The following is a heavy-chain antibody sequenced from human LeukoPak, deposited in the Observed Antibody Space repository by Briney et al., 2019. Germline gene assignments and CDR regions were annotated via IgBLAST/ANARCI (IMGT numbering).Heavy chain of an antibody. CDR1: GGSISSYY. Sequence: SETLSLTCTVSGGSISSYYWSWIRQPPGKGLEWIGYIYYSGSTNYKPSLQSRLSISVDTSKNQFSLKLSSVTAADTAVYYCARGPTSYYHFDYWGQGSLVTVSS. CDR2: IYYSGST. J-gene: IGHJ4*02. CDR3: ARGPTSYYHFDY. D-gene: IGHD1-26*01. V-gene: IGHV4-59*01.